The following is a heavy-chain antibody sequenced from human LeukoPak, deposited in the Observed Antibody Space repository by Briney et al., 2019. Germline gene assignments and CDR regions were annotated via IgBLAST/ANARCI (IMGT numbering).Heavy chain of an antibody. CDR1: GFTFSDYW. CDR3: ARVGPCINGVCYTDFDY. V-gene: IGHV3-74*01. Sequence: GGSLRLSCAASGFTFSDYWMNWVRQTPGKGLVWVSQINSDGSTTVYADSVKGRFTISRDNAKNTLYLQMNSLRAEDTAVCYCARVGPCINGVCYTDFDYWGQGTLVTVSS. CDR2: INSDGSTT. J-gene: IGHJ4*02. D-gene: IGHD2-8*01.